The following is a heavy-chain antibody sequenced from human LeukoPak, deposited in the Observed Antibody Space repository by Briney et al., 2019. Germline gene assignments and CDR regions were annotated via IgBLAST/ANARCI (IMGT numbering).Heavy chain of an antibody. V-gene: IGHV3-23*01. D-gene: IGHD6-6*01. CDR2: ISGSGGST. CDR1: GFTFSSYA. J-gene: IGHJ6*03. Sequence: GGSLRLSCAASGFTFSSYAMSWVRQAPGKGLEWVSAISGSGGSTYYADSVKGRFTIFRDNSKNTLYLQMNSLRAEDTAVYYCARGRGSSHYYYMDVWGKGTTVTVSS. CDR3: ARGRGSSHYYYMDV.